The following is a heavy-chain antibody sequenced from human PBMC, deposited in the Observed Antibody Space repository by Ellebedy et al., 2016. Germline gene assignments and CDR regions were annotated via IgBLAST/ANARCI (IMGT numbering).Heavy chain of an antibody. CDR3: ANVGGSGTYYNGY. D-gene: IGHD3-10*01. CDR2: VVGSGERT. J-gene: IGHJ4*02. V-gene: IGHV3-23*01. CDR1: GFTFSSHA. Sequence: GGSLRLSCEASGFTFSSHAMSWVRQAPGKEPEWVSAVVGSGERTFYADSVKGRFTISRDNSKNRLYLQMSSLKVEDTATYYCANVGGSGTYYNGYWGQGTLVTVSS.